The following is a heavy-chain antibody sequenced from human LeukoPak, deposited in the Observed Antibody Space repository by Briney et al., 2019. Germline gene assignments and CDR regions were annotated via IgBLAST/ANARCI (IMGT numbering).Heavy chain of an antibody. CDR3: ARALYCSASTCPFFDY. J-gene: IGHJ4*02. V-gene: IGHV4-39*07. CDR1: GGSIRSSSYY. Sequence: SETLSLTCTVSGGSIRSSSYYWGWIRQPPGKGLEWIGSIYYSGSTHYNPSLKSRVTISVDTSKNQFSLKLTSVTAADTAVYYCARALYCSASTCPFFDYWGQGTLVIISS. CDR2: IYYSGST. D-gene: IGHD2-15*01.